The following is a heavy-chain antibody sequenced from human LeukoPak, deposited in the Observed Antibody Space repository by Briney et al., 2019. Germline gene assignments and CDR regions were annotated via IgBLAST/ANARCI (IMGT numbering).Heavy chain of an antibody. V-gene: IGHV3-15*01. CDR3: AKDLGSRELLWYFDY. CDR1: GFTFSNAW. Sequence: GGSLRLSCAASGFTFSNAWMSWVRQAPGKGLEWVGRIKSKTVGGTTDYAAPVKGRFTISRDDSKNTLYLQMNSLKTEDTAIYYCAKDLGSRELLWYFDYWGQGTLVTVSS. J-gene: IGHJ4*02. D-gene: IGHD1-26*01. CDR2: IKSKTVGGTT.